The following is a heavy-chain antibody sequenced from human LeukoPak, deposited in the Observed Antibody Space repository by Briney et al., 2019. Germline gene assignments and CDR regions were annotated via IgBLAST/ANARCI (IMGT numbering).Heavy chain of an antibody. Sequence: PSETLSLTCAVSGGSISSSSYYWGWIRQPPGKGLEWIGYIYYSGSTNYNPSLKSRVTISVDTSKNQFSLKLSSVTAADTAVYYCARGAPVYYYYYMDVWGKGTTVTVSS. CDR3: ARGAPVYYYYYMDV. CDR2: IYYSGST. J-gene: IGHJ6*03. V-gene: IGHV4-61*05. CDR1: GGSISSSSYY.